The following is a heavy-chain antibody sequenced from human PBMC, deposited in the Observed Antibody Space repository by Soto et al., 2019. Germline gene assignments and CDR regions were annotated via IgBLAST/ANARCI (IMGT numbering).Heavy chain of an antibody. CDR3: AGDWICCNTFRGYLDY. D-gene: IGHD3-3*01. J-gene: IGHJ4*02. CDR1: GSIFRGYG. CDR2: IRYDGSNI. V-gene: IGHV3-33*01. Sequence: QVQLVESGGGVVQPGRSLRLSCAASGSIFRGYGMHWVRQAPGKGLEWVAVIRYDGSNINYADSVMGRFTISRDNSKNPLYLEMNSLRAEDTAVYYCAGDWICCNTFRGYLDYWGQGNLVTVSS.